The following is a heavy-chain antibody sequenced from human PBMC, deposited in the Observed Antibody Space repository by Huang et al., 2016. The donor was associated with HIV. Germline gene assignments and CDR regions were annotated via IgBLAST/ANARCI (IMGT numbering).Heavy chain of an antibody. CDR2: SIPMFGKP. D-gene: IGHD4-17*01. CDR1: GGTFSEYA. CDR3: ARGQLGSYGDYDVLY. Sequence: QVQLVQSGAEVKTPGSSVKVSCKASGGTFSEYAISWVRQAPGQGLEWMGGSIPMFGKPNYARKFQGRVTITADDSTSTTYVEVSSLRSEDTALYYCARGQLGSYGDYDVLYWGQGTLVTVSS. J-gene: IGHJ4*02. V-gene: IGHV1-69*13.